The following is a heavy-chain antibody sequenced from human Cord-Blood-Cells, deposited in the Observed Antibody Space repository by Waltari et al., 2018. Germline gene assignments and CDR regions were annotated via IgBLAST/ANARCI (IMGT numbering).Heavy chain of an antibody. J-gene: IGHJ4*02. Sequence: QVQLQESGPGLVKPSETLSLTCTVSGGSISSHYWSWIRQPPGKGLEWIGDISNRTSTNNNPPRKSRVPISVGTSKNQCSLKLSSVTAADTAVYYGARNPLSGNSFDYWGQGTLVTVSS. D-gene: IGHD6-13*01. CDR2: ISNRTST. CDR1: GGSISSHY. CDR3: ARNPLSGNSFDY. V-gene: IGHV4-59*11.